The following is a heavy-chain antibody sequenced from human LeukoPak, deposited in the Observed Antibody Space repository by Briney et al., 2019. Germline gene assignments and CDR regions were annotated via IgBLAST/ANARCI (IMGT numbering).Heavy chain of an antibody. CDR3: ARDAAPPNIYGMDV. D-gene: IGHD6-25*01. Sequence: ASVKVSCKASGYTFTSYYMHWVRQAPGQGLEGMEIINPRGGSTSYAQKFRGRVTMPRNPPTSPVYMERSGLRSEDPAVYYCARDAAPPNIYGMDVWGQGTTVTVSS. J-gene: IGHJ6*02. V-gene: IGHV1-46*01. CDR2: INPRGGST. CDR1: GYTFTSYY.